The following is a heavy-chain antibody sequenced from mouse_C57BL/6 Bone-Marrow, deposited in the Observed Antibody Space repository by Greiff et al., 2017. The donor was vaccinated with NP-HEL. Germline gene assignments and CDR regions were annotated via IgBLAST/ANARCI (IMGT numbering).Heavy chain of an antibody. D-gene: IGHD2-4*01. J-gene: IGHJ2*01. Sequence: QVTLKECGPGILQSSQTLSLTCSFSGFSLSTSGMGVSWIRQPSGKGLEWLAHIYWDDDKRYNPSLKSRLTISKDTSRNQVFLKITSVDTADTATYYCARREDDYDGGDFDYWGQGTTLTVSS. CDR2: IYWDDDK. CDR3: ARREDDYDGGDFDY. CDR1: GFSLSTSGMG. V-gene: IGHV8-12*01.